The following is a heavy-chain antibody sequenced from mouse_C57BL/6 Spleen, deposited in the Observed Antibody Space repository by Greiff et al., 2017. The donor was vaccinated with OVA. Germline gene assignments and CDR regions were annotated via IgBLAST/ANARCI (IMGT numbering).Heavy chain of an antibody. Sequence: VQLQQPGAELVMPGASVKLSCKASGYTFTSYWMHWVKQRPGQGLEWIGEIDPSDSYPNYNQKFKGKSTLTVDKSSSTAYMQLSSLTSEDSAVYYCARGKEYYFDYWGQGTTLTVSS. CDR3: ARGKEYYFDY. CDR1: GYTFTSYW. D-gene: IGHD2-1*01. J-gene: IGHJ2*01. CDR2: IDPSDSYP. V-gene: IGHV1-69*01.